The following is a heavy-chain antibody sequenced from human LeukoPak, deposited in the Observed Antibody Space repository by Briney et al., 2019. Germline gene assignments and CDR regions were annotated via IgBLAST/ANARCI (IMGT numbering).Heavy chain of an antibody. J-gene: IGHJ4*02. V-gene: IGHV1-69*13. D-gene: IGHD6-19*01. CDR1: GGTFSSYA. CDR2: IIPIFGTA. CDR3: ARSYSSGWYAKYYFDY. Sequence: SVKVSCKASGGTFSSYAISWVRQAPGQGLEWMGGIIPIFGTANYARKFQGRVTITADESTSTAYMELSSLRSEDTAVYYCARSYSSGWYAKYYFDYWGQGTLVTVSS.